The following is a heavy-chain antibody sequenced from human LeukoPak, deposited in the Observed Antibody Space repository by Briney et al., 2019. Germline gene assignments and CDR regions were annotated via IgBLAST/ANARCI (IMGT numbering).Heavy chain of an antibody. CDR3: ASQKQWLRA. J-gene: IGHJ5*02. D-gene: IGHD5-12*01. CDR1: GGSITNYY. V-gene: IGHV4-59*01. Sequence: SETLSLTCTVSGGSITNYYWSWIWQPPGKGLEWIGYVYYSGTTNYNPSLKSRVTISVDTSKNQFSLKLSSVTAADTAVYYCASQKQWLRAWGQGTLVTVSS. CDR2: VYYSGTT.